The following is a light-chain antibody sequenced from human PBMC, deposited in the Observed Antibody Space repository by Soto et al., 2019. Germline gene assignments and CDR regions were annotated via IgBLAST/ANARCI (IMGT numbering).Light chain of an antibody. V-gene: IGKV1-27*01. J-gene: IGKJ4*01. Sequence: DIQMTQSPSALSASVGDRVTITCRASQGISNYLAWYQQIPWKVPKLLISAASTLQSGVPSRFSGSGSGTDFTLTISSLQPEDVATYYCQKYTNVPAFGGGTTVEIK. CDR2: AAS. CDR1: QGISNY. CDR3: QKYTNVPA.